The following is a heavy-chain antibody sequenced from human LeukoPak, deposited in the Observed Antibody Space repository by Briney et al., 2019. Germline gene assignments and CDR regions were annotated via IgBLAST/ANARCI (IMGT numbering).Heavy chain of an antibody. Sequence: SETLXLTCTVSGGSISSYYWSWIRQPPGKGLEWIGSIYHSGSTYYNPSLKSRVTISVDTSKNQFSLKLSSVTAADTAVYYCAREHSSSWTGEGDYWGQGTLVTVSS. CDR2: IYHSGST. D-gene: IGHD6-13*01. CDR3: AREHSSSWTGEGDY. J-gene: IGHJ4*02. V-gene: IGHV4-38-2*02. CDR1: GGSISSYY.